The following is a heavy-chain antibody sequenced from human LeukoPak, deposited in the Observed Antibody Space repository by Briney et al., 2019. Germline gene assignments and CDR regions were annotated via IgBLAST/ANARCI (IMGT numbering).Heavy chain of an antibody. CDR3: ATYSILNAREFRY. D-gene: IGHD4-11*01. CDR1: GFIFSNYS. Sequence: SGGSLRLSCVASGFIFSNYSMNWVRQAPGKGLEWVSYISTSSSYIYYADSVKGRFTTSRDNAKSSLYLQMNSLRAEDTAVYYCATYSILNAREFRYWGQGTLVTVTS. V-gene: IGHV3-21*06. CDR2: ISTSSSYI. J-gene: IGHJ1*01.